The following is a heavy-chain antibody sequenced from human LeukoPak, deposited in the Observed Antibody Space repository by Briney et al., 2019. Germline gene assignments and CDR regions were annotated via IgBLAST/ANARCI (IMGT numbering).Heavy chain of an antibody. J-gene: IGHJ4*02. V-gene: IGHV1-2*02. Sequence: ASVKVFCKASGYTFTGYYMHWVRQAPGQGFEWMGWINPNSGDTNYAQKFQGRVTMTRDTSISTAHMELSRLRSDDTAVYYCARANPLYCSSTTCLFDYWGRGTLVTVSS. CDR2: INPNSGDT. CDR3: ARANPLYCSSTTCLFDY. CDR1: GYTFTGYY. D-gene: IGHD2-2*01.